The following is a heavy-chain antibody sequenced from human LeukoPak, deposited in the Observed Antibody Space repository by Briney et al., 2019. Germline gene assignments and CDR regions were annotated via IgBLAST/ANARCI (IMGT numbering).Heavy chain of an antibody. J-gene: IGHJ3*02. Sequence: GGSLRLSCAASGFTFSSYAMSWVRQAPGKGLEWVSAISGSGGSTYYADSVKGRFTISRDNSKNTLYLQMNSLRAEDTAVYYCAKARGLGYCSSTSCYGGAFDIWGQGTMVTVSS. V-gene: IGHV3-23*01. CDR3: AKARGLGYCSSTSCYGGAFDI. CDR2: ISGSGGST. CDR1: GFTFSSYA. D-gene: IGHD2-2*01.